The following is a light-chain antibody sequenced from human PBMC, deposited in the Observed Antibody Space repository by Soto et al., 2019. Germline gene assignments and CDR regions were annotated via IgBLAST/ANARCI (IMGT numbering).Light chain of an antibody. Sequence: DIQMTQSRSSVSASVGDRVSITCRASQSISSYLNWYQQKPGKAPKLLIYAAFTLQTGVSSRFIGSGSGTDFTLTINSLQPEDFATYYCQQSSSSPWTFGQGTKVDI. CDR1: QSISSY. J-gene: IGKJ1*01. CDR3: QQSSSSPWT. CDR2: AAF. V-gene: IGKV1-39*01.